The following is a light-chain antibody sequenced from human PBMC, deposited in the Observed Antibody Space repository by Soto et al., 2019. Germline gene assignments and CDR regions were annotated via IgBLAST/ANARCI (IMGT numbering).Light chain of an antibody. CDR2: LNSDGSH. Sequence: QPVLTQSPSASASLGASVKLTCTLSSGHSSYAIAWHQQQPEKGPRYLMKLNSDGSHSKGDGIPDRFSGSSSGAERYLTISSLQSEDEADYCCQTWGTGGVFGGGTKLTVL. CDR3: QTWGTGGV. V-gene: IGLV4-69*01. CDR1: SGHSSYA. J-gene: IGLJ3*02.